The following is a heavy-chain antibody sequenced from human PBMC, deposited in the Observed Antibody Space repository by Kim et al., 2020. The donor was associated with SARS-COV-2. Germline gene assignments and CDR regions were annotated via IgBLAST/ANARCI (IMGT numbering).Heavy chain of an antibody. D-gene: IGHD6-13*01. J-gene: IGHJ6*02. CDR3: ARVRLAAAKYYYYYYGMDV. V-gene: IGHV3-11*01. CDR1: GFTFSDYY. Sequence: GGSLRLSCAASGFTFSDYYMSWIRQAPGKGLEWVSYISSSGSTIYYADSVKGRFTISRDNAKNSLYLQMNSLRAEDTAVYYCARVRLAAAKYYYYYYGMDVWGQGTTVTVSS. CDR2: ISSSGSTI.